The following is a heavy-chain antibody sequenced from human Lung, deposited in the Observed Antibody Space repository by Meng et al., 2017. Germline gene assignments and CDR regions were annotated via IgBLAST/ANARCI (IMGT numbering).Heavy chain of an antibody. CDR3: AKDLSKQQQLGELDY. CDR1: GFTFSSYG. CDR2: ISYDGSNK. V-gene: IGHV3-30*18. D-gene: IGHD6-13*01. J-gene: IGHJ4*02. Sequence: QVQLVEPGGVVVQPGRSLRTSCAASGFTFSSYGKHWVRQAPGKGLEWMAVISYDGSNKYYADSVKGRFTISRDNSKDTLYLQMNSLRAEDTAVYYCAKDLSKQQQLGELDYWGQGTLVTVSS.